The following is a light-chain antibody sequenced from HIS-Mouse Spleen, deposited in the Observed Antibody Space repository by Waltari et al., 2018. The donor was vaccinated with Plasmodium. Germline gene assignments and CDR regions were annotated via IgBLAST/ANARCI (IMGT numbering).Light chain of an antibody. CDR1: SSDAGRSNL. CDR2: AGS. CDR3: CSYAGSSTWV. V-gene: IGLV2-23*01. J-gene: IGLJ3*02. Sequence: QSALTQPASVSGSPGQSITISCTGTSSDAGRSNLVSWYQQHPGKAPKLMIYAGSKRPSGVSNRFSGSKSGNTASLTISGLQAEDEADYYCCSYAGSSTWVFGGGTKLTVL.